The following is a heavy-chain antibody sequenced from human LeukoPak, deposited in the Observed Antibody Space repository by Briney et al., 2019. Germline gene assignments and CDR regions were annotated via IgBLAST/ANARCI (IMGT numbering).Heavy chain of an antibody. J-gene: IGHJ2*01. CDR2: IYYSGST. Sequence: SETLSLTCTVSGGSISSYYWSWIRQPPGKGLEWIGYIYYSGSTNYNPSLKSRVTISVDTSKNQFSLKLSSVTAADTAVYYCARLETYYYDSSGYYYTSYFDLWGRGTLVTVSS. D-gene: IGHD3-22*01. CDR1: GGSISSYY. V-gene: IGHV4-59*08. CDR3: ARLETYYYDSSGYYYTSYFDL.